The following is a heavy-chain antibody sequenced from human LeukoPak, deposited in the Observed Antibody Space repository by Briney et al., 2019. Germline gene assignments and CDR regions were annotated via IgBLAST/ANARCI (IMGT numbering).Heavy chain of an antibody. J-gene: IGHJ4*02. CDR2: IRSKAYGGTT. D-gene: IGHD3-10*01. V-gene: IGHV3-49*04. CDR1: GFTFSNAW. CDR3: TREAYGSGSYYAPY. Sequence: PGGSLRLSCAASGFTFSNAWMSWVRQAPGKGLEWVGFIRSKAYGGTTEYAASVKGRFTISRDDSKSIAYLQMNSLKTEDTAVYYCTREAYGSGSYYAPYWGQGTLVTVSS.